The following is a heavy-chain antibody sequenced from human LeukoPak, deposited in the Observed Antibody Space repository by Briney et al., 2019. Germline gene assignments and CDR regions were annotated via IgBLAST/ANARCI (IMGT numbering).Heavy chain of an antibody. J-gene: IGHJ6*03. CDR2: MNPNSGNT. CDR1: GYTFTSYD. CDR3: ARVPYSSSWRLYYMDV. D-gene: IGHD6-13*01. V-gene: IGHV1-8*03. Sequence: ASVKVSCKASGYTFTSYDINWVRQATGQGLEWMGWMNPNSGNTGYAQKFQGRVTITRNTSISTAYMELSSLRSEDTAVYYCARVPYSSSWRLYYMDVWGKGTTVTVSS.